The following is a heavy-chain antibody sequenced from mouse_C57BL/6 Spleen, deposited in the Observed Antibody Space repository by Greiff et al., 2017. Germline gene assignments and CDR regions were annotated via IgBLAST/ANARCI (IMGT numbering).Heavy chain of an antibody. V-gene: IGHV1-64*01. Sequence: QVQLQQPGAELVKPGASVKLSCKASGYTFTSYWMHWVKQRPGQGLEWIGMIHPNSGSTNYNEKFKSKATLTVDKSSSTAYMQLSSLTSEDSAVYYCARGYYGSSSYYAMDYWGQGTSVTVSS. CDR2: IHPNSGST. CDR3: ARGYYGSSSYYAMDY. J-gene: IGHJ4*01. D-gene: IGHD1-1*01. CDR1: GYTFTSYW.